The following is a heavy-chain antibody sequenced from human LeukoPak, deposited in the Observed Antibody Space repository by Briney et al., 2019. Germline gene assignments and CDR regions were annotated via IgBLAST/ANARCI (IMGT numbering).Heavy chain of an antibody. CDR3: ARDSRRIAAAGIHGRGEGWFDP. V-gene: IGHV3-11*01. CDR2: ISSSGSTI. J-gene: IGHJ5*02. Sequence: KTGGSLRLSCAASGFTFSDYYTSWIRQAPGKGLEWVSYISSSGSTIYYADSVKGRFTISRDNAKNSLYLQMNSLRAEDTAVYYCARDSRRIAAAGIHGRGEGWFDPWGQRTLVTVSS. D-gene: IGHD6-13*01. CDR1: GFTFSDYY.